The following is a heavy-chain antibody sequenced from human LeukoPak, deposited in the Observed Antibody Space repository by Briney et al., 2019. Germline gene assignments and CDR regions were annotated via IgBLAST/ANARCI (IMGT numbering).Heavy chain of an antibody. Sequence: SETLSLTCTVSGGSISSYYWSWIRQPPGTGLEWIGCIYYSGSTNYNPSLKSRVTISVDTSKNQFSLKLSSVTAADTAVYYCARVQLSIVVVPAAIGWFDPWGQGTLVTVSS. V-gene: IGHV4-59*01. CDR1: GGSISSYY. CDR3: ARVQLSIVVVPAAIGWFDP. J-gene: IGHJ5*02. D-gene: IGHD2-2*02. CDR2: IYYSGST.